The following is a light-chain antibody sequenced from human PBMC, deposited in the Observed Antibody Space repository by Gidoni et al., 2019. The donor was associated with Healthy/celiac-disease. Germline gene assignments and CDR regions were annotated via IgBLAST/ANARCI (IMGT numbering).Light chain of an antibody. CDR3: QHYSRYPYA. CDR1: QSIISW. V-gene: IGKV1-5*03. Sequence: DIQMTQSPATLSASVGDRVTITFRASQSIISWLALYQQNPGRAPKLLIYQASTLQSGVPSRFSGSGSVTDSTLTISNLQPDASATYYCQHYSRYPYAFGQGTKLEIK. CDR2: QAS. J-gene: IGKJ2*01.